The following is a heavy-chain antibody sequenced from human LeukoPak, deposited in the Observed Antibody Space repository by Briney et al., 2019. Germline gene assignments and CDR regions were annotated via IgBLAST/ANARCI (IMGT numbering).Heavy chain of an antibody. CDR1: GGSISSYY. CDR2: IYTSGST. CDR3: ARYMAYSSSWSYYYYMDV. D-gene: IGHD6-13*01. V-gene: IGHV4-4*07. Sequence: SETLSLTCTVSGGSISSYYWSWIRQPAGKGLEWIGRIYTSGSTNYNPSLKSRVTISVDKSKNQFSLKLNSVTAADTAVYYCARYMAYSSSWSYYYYMDVWGRGTTVTVSS. J-gene: IGHJ6*03.